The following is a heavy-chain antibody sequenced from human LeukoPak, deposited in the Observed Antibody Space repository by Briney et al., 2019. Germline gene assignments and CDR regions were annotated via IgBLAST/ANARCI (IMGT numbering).Heavy chain of an antibody. CDR2: ISSNGGST. V-gene: IGHV3-64*01. J-gene: IGHJ6*03. CDR3: AKGGSGSYLSYYYMDV. Sequence: GGSLRLSCAASGFTFSSYAMHWVRQAPGKGLEYVSAISSNGGSTYYANSVKGRFTISRDNSKNTLYLQMGSLRAEDTAVYYCAKGGSGSYLSYYYMDVWGRGTTITISS. CDR1: GFTFSSYA. D-gene: IGHD1-26*01.